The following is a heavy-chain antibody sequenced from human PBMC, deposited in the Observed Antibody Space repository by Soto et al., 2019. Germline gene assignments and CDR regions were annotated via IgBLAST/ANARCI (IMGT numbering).Heavy chain of an antibody. D-gene: IGHD2-15*01. CDR2: IIPIFGTA. CDR1: GGTFSSYA. Sequence: SVKVSCKASGGTFSSYAISWVRQAPGQGLEWMGGIIPIFGTANYAQKFQGRGTITADESTSTAYMELSSLRSEDTAVYDCARRYCSGGSCYFWYFELWGRGTLVTVSS. CDR3: ARRYCSGGSCYFWYFEL. V-gene: IGHV1-69*13. J-gene: IGHJ2*01.